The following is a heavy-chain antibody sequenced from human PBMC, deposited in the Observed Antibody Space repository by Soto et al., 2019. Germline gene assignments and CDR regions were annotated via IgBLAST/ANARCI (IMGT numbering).Heavy chain of an antibody. CDR1: GYTFTSYG. J-gene: IGHJ4*02. V-gene: IGHV1-18*04. D-gene: IGHD3-16*02. CDR3: ARDVREYDYVWGSYRYPHTGFDY. Sequence: QVQLVQSGAEVKKPGASVKVSCKASGYTFTSYGISWVRQAPGQGLEWMGWISAYNGNTNYAQKAQGRVTMTTDTATSTAYMELRSLRSDDTAVYYCARDVREYDYVWGSYRYPHTGFDYWGQGTLVTVSS. CDR2: ISAYNGNT.